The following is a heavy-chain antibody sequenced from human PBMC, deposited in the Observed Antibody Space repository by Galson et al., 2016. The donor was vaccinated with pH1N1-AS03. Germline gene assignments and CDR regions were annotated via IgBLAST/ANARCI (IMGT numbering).Heavy chain of an antibody. CDR2: IDPSGGPT. J-gene: IGHJ4*02. CDR1: GYTLTRYY. Sequence: QSGAEVKKPGASVKISCKASGYTLTRYYMHWVRQAPGQGPEWMGIIDPSGGPTTYAPKFQGRITITTDTSTSTVYMELVSLRSEDTAVYYCARRYYFDYWGQGTLVTVSS. D-gene: IGHD3-16*02. CDR3: ARRYYFDY. V-gene: IGHV1-46*01.